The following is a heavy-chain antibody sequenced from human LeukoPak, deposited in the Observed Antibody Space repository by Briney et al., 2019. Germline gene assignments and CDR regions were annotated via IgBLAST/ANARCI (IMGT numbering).Heavy chain of an antibody. CDR1: GGSINNYY. CDR2: IYYSGST. D-gene: IGHD3-9*01. Sequence: SETLSLTCTVSGGSINNYYWSWILQPPGKGLEWIGYIYYSGSTNYNPSLKSRVTISVDTSKNQFSLKMSSLTAADTAVYYCAGTPEYYDILTGYNSLYYFDYWGQGTLVTVSS. J-gene: IGHJ4*02. V-gene: IGHV4-59*01. CDR3: AGTPEYYDILTGYNSLYYFDY.